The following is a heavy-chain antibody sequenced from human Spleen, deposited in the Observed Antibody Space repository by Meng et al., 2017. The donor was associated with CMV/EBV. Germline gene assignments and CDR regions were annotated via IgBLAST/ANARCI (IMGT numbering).Heavy chain of an antibody. CDR1: GFTFSNAW. J-gene: IGHJ4*02. CDR3: ARGQLAGDATDDY. V-gene: IGHV3-15*01. CDR2: IKSKTDGGTT. D-gene: IGHD6-19*01. Sequence: GESLKISCAASGFTFSNAWMSWVRQAPGKGLEWVGRIKSKTDGGTTDYAAPVKGRFTISRDDSKNMFYLQMNSLRVEDTGVYYCARGQLAGDATDDYWGQGTLVTVSS.